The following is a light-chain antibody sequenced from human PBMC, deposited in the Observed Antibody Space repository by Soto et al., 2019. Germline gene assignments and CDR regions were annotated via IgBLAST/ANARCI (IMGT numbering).Light chain of an antibody. CDR1: QSVSSY. Sequence: EIVLTQSPATLSLSPGERATLSCRASQSVSSYLAWYQQKPGQAPRLLIYDASNRATGIPARFSGSGSGTDFTLTISSLEPEDFAVYYCQRRSRWWTFGQGPKVEIK. CDR2: DAS. J-gene: IGKJ1*01. CDR3: QRRSRWWT. V-gene: IGKV3-11*01.